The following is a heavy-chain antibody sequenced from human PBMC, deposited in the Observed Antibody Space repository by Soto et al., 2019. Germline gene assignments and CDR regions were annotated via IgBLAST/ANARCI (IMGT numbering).Heavy chain of an antibody. D-gene: IGHD1-7*01. V-gene: IGHV1-18*03. CDR2: ISAGNGST. CDR3: AANKNNWNYDSYY. Sequence: ASVKLSCKASVYTLTSYGISWRRQARRQGLEWIGWISAGNGSTNYAQKFQERVTITTDMSTSTAYMELSSLRSEDMATYYCAANKNNWNYDSYYWGHGTPVTVSS. J-gene: IGHJ4*01. CDR1: VYTLTSYG.